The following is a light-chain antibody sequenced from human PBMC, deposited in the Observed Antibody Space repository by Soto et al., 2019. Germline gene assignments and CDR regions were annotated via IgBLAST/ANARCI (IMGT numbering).Light chain of an antibody. CDR1: SRDVGGYNY. V-gene: IGLV2-11*01. CDR3: CSYAGNSLWV. J-gene: IGLJ3*02. Sequence: QSALTQPRSVSGSPGQSVTISCTGTSRDVGGYNYVSWYQQHPGKAPKLMIYDVSKWPSGVPDRFSGSKSGNTASLTISGLQAEDEADYYCCSYAGNSLWVFGGGTKLTVL. CDR2: DVS.